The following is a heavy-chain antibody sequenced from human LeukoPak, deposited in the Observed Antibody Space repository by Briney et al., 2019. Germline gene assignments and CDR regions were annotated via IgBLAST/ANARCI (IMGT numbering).Heavy chain of an antibody. Sequence: PSETLSLICTVSGGSISSYYWSWIRQPPGKGLEWIGYIYYTGSTNYNPSLKSRVTISVDTSKNQFSLKLSSVTAADTAVYYCATLTGYSSESWFDPWGQGILVTVSS. J-gene: IGHJ5*02. CDR2: IYYTGST. D-gene: IGHD3-9*01. CDR1: GGSISSYY. V-gene: IGHV4-59*01. CDR3: ATLTGYSSESWFDP.